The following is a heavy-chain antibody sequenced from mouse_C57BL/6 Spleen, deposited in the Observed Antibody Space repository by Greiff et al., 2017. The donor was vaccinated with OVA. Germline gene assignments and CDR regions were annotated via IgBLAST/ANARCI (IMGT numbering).Heavy chain of an antibody. D-gene: IGHD3-2*02. V-gene: IGHV1-15*01. CDR2: IDPETGGT. J-gene: IGHJ3*01. Sequence: QVQLKESGAELVRPGASVTLSCKASGYTFTDYEMHWVKQTPVHGLEWIGAIDPETGGTAYNQKFKGKAILTADKSSSTAYMELRSLTSEDSAVYYCTWGSGYVWFAYWGQGTLVTVSA. CDR3: TWGSGYVWFAY. CDR1: GYTFTDYE.